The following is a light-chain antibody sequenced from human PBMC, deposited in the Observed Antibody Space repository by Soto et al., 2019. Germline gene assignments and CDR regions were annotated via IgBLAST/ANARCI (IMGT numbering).Light chain of an antibody. CDR3: QEYNNWPPDT. CDR2: GAS. Sequence: EIVRTQSPATLYVSPGERATLSCRASQSVSSNLAWYQQKPGQAPRLLIYGASTRATVIPGRFSGSGSGTEFTLTISSLQSEDFAVYYCQEYNNWPPDTFGGGTKVEIK. CDR1: QSVSSN. V-gene: IGKV3-15*01. J-gene: IGKJ4*01.